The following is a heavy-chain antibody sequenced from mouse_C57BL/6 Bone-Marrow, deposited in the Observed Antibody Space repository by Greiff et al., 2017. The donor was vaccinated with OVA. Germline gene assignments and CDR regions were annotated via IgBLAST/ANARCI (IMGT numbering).Heavy chain of an antibody. CDR2: IHPNSGST. CDR1: GYTFTSYW. Sequence: VQLQQSGAELVKPGASVKLSCKASGYTFTSYWMHWVKQRPGQGLEWIGMIHPNSGSTNYNEKFKSKATLTVDKSSSTAYMQLSSLTSEDSAVYYCARRTTVVGDYWGQGTTLTVSS. D-gene: IGHD1-1*01. CDR3: ARRTTVVGDY. V-gene: IGHV1-64*01. J-gene: IGHJ2*01.